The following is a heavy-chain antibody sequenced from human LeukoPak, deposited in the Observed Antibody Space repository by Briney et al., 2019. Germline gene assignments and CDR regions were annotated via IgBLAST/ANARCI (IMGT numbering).Heavy chain of an antibody. Sequence: GGSLRLSCAASGFTFSSYSMNWVRQAPGKGLEWVSSISSSSSYIYYADSVKGRFTISRDNAKNSLYLQMNNLRAEDSAVYYCARGLIAAAGTGYYYYHAMDVWGQGTTVTVSS. D-gene: IGHD6-13*01. CDR1: GFTFSSYS. V-gene: IGHV3-21*01. J-gene: IGHJ6*02. CDR2: ISSSSSYI. CDR3: ARGLIAAAGTGYYYYHAMDV.